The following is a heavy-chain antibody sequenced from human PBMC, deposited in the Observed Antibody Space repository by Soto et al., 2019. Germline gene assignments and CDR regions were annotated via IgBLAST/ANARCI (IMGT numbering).Heavy chain of an antibody. J-gene: IGHJ5*02. CDR3: ARDGSMVRERWFDP. V-gene: IGHV3-74*03. CDR1: GFTFIGYW. CDR2: INNDGIDT. Sequence: EVQLVESGGGVVQPGGSLRLSCAASGFTFIGYWMHWVRQGPGKGPVWVARINNDGIDTTYADSVKGRFTISRDNTKNMVYLEMNSLRADDTAVYYCARDGSMVRERWFDPWGQGPLVTVSS. D-gene: IGHD3-10*01.